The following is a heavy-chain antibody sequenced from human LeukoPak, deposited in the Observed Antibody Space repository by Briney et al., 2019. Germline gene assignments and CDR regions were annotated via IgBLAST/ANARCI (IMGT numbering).Heavy chain of an antibody. Sequence: SETLSLTCTVSGGSIRDTTYYWGWIRQPPGKGLEWIGSIYYSGSTYYNPSLKCRVTISVDTSKNQFSLKLSSVTAADTAVYYCASCGPAAFDIWGQGTMVTVSS. D-gene: IGHD2-21*01. J-gene: IGHJ3*02. V-gene: IGHV4-39*07. CDR3: ASCGPAAFDI. CDR2: IYYSGST. CDR1: GGSIRDTTYY.